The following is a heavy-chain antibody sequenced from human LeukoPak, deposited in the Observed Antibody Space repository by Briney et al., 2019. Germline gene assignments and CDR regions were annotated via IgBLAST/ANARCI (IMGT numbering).Heavy chain of an antibody. Sequence: PGGSLRLSCAASGFTFSNYAMNWVRQAPGRGLEWVSHIFSSDSTIGYADSVKGRFTISRDNAKNSLYLQMNNLRDEDTAVYYCARDHDRAFDYWGLGTLVTVSS. CDR3: ARDHDRAFDY. CDR1: GFTFSNYA. CDR2: IFSSDSTI. D-gene: IGHD1-1*01. J-gene: IGHJ4*02. V-gene: IGHV3-48*02.